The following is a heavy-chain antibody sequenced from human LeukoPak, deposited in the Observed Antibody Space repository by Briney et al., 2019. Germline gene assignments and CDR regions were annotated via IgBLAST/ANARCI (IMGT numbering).Heavy chain of an antibody. J-gene: IGHJ4*02. Sequence: NPSETLSLTCTVSGGSISSSSYYWGWIRQPPGKGLEWIGSIYYSGSTYYNPSLKSRVTISVDTSKNQFSLKLSSVTAADTAVYYCARAGVVIQLWYFDYWGQGTLVTVSS. V-gene: IGHV4-39*07. CDR3: ARAGVVIQLWYFDY. D-gene: IGHD5-18*01. CDR1: GGSISSSSYY. CDR2: IYYSGST.